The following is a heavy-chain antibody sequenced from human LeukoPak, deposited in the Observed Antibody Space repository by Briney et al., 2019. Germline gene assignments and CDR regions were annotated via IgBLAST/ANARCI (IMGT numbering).Heavy chain of an antibody. V-gene: IGHV1-2*02. J-gene: IGHJ6*03. D-gene: IGHD3-10*01. CDR1: GYTFTGYY. CDR3: ARSRGSGHPYYYYYMDV. Sequence: ASVKVSCKASGYTFTGYYMHWVRQAPGQGLEWMGWINPNSGGTNYAQKFQGRVTITRNTSISTAYMELSSLRSEDTAVYYCARSRGSGHPYYYYYMDVWGKGTTVTVSS. CDR2: INPNSGGT.